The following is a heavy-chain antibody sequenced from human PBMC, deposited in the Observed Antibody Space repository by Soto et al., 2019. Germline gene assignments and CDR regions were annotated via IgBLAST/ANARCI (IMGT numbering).Heavy chain of an antibody. Sequence: ASVKVSCKASGYTFTSYGISWVRQAPGQGLEWMGWISAYNGNTNYAQKLQGRVTMTTDTSTSTAYMELRSLRSDDTAVYYCARENRGYSGYEYNYYYYYMDVWGKGTTVTVSS. CDR3: ARENRGYSGYEYNYYYYYMDV. J-gene: IGHJ6*03. D-gene: IGHD5-12*01. CDR2: ISAYNGNT. CDR1: GYTFTSYG. V-gene: IGHV1-18*01.